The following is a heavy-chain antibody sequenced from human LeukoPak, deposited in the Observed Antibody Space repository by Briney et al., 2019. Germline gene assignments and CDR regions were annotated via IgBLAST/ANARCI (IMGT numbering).Heavy chain of an antibody. J-gene: IGHJ5*02. D-gene: IGHD5-24*01. Sequence: SVKVSCKASGGTFSSYAISWVRQAPGQGLESMGGIIPIFGTANYAQKFQGRVTITTDESTSTAYMELSSLRSEDTAVYYCASQITNGFNPWGQGTLVTVSS. V-gene: IGHV1-69*05. CDR1: GGTFSSYA. CDR2: IIPIFGTA. CDR3: ASQITNGFNP.